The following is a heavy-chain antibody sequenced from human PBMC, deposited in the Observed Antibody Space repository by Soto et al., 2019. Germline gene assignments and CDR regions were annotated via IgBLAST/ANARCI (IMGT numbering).Heavy chain of an antibody. CDR2: ISYSSNYI. CDR1: GFTFSSYT. V-gene: IGHV3-21*01. CDR3: ARLYCSGGSCFSYFDS. J-gene: IGHJ4*02. D-gene: IGHD2-15*01. Sequence: EVQLVESGGGLIKPGGSLRLSCAASGFTFSSYTMNWVRQSPGKGLEWVSSISYSSNYIYYADSVKGRFTISRDDAKNSLYLQMNSLRAEDTAVYSCARLYCSGGSCFSYFDSWGQGTLVIVSS.